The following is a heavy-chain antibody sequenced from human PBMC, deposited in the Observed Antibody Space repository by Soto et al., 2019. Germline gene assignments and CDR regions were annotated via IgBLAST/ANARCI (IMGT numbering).Heavy chain of an antibody. J-gene: IGHJ4*02. V-gene: IGHV3-21*01. CDR3: ARESEDLASNFDY. Sequence: PGGSMRLSCAASGFTFTRYSMNWVRQAPGKGLEWVSSISSTTNYIYYADSMKGRFTVSRDNAKNSVYLEMNSLSAEDTAVYYCARESEDLASNFDYWGQGTLVTVSS. CDR1: GFTFTRYS. CDR2: ISSTTNYI.